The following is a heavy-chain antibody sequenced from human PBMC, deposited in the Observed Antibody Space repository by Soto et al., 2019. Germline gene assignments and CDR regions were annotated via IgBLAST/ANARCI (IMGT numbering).Heavy chain of an antibody. CDR1: GYSFTSYC. V-gene: IGHV5-51*01. CDR3: ARTEIGYSYGFADV. CDR2: IYPPDSDT. D-gene: IGHD5-18*01. J-gene: IGHJ6*02. Sequence: GASLKISCKRSGYSFTSYCISWVRQMPGKGLDWMGIIYPPDSDTRYSPSFQGQVTRSADESISTAYLQWSSLKASDTVMYYCARTEIGYSYGFADVWGQGTRVTVSS.